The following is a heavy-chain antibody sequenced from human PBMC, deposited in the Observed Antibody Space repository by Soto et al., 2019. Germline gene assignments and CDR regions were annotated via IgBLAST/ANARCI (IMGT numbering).Heavy chain of an antibody. Sequence: GGSLRLSCAASGFTFSSYAMSWVRQAPGKGLEWVSAISGSGGSTYYADSVKGRFTISRDNSKNTLYLQMNSLRAEDTAVYYCAKDQFYGSGSYPYYYMDVWGKGTTVTVSS. J-gene: IGHJ6*03. CDR3: AKDQFYGSGSYPYYYMDV. V-gene: IGHV3-23*01. CDR2: ISGSGGST. CDR1: GFTFSSYA. D-gene: IGHD3-10*01.